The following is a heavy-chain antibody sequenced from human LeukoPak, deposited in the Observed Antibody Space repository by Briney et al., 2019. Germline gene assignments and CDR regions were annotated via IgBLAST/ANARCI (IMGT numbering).Heavy chain of an antibody. Sequence: PGGSLRLSCAASGFTFSSYSMNWVRQAPGKGLEWVSSISSSSSYIYYADSVKGRFTISRDNAKNSLYLQMNSLRAEDTAVYYCARDPPTTIFGVVIESCHGMDVWGQGTTVTVSS. D-gene: IGHD3-3*01. CDR3: ARDPPTTIFGVVIESCHGMDV. V-gene: IGHV3-21*01. CDR1: GFTFSSYS. J-gene: IGHJ6*02. CDR2: ISSSSSYI.